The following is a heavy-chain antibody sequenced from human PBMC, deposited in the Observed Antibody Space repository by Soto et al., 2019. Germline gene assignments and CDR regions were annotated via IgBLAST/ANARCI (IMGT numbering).Heavy chain of an antibody. CDR1: GFTFSSYG. Sequence: GGSLRLSCAASGFTFSSYGMHWVRQAPGKGLEWVAVIWYDGSNKYYADSVKGRFTISRDNSKNTLYLQMNSLRAEDTAVYYCARDYQQAVAGIDYWGQGTLVTVSS. J-gene: IGHJ4*02. CDR2: IWYDGSNK. V-gene: IGHV3-33*01. D-gene: IGHD6-19*01. CDR3: ARDYQQAVAGIDY.